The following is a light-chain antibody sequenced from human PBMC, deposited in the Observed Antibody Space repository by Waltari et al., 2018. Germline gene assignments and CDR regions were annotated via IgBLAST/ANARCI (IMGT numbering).Light chain of an antibody. J-gene: IGLJ3*02. CDR2: NDN. Sequence: QSVLTQPPSVSGTPGQRVTISCSGSNSNIGGNSVNWYQQLPGTAPKLLLYNDNQGPSGVPDRFAASKSGTSASLAITVLQSEDEADYYCAVWDDSLGGVFGGGTKLTVL. CDR1: NSNIGGNS. V-gene: IGLV1-44*01. CDR3: AVWDDSLGGV.